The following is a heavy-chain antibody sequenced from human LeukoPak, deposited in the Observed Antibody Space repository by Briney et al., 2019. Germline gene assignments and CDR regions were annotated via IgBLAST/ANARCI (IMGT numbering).Heavy chain of an antibody. CDR2: ISAYNGNT. Sequence: ASVKVSCKASGYTFTSYGISWVRQAPGQGLEWMGWISAYNGNTNYAQKLQGRVTITRDTSASTAYMELSSLRSEDTAVYYCARESYHDAFDIWGQGTMVTVSS. J-gene: IGHJ3*02. CDR1: GYTFTSYG. D-gene: IGHD3-16*02. V-gene: IGHV1-18*01. CDR3: ARESYHDAFDI.